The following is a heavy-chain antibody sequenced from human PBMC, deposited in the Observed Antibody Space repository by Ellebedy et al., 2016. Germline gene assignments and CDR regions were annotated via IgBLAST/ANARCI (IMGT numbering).Heavy chain of an antibody. J-gene: IGHJ4*02. Sequence: SETLSLTCAVYGGSFSGYYWSWIRQPPGKGLEWIGEINHSGSTNYNPSLKSRVTISVDTSKNQFSLKLSSVTAADTAVYYCARISRGWLQLSYFDYWGQGTLVTVSS. CDR3: ARISRGWLQLSYFDY. CDR2: INHSGST. CDR1: GGSFSGYY. V-gene: IGHV4-34*01. D-gene: IGHD5-24*01.